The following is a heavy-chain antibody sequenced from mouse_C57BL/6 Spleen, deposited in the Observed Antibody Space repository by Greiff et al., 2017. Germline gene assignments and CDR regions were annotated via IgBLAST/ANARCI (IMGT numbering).Heavy chain of an antibody. V-gene: IGHV14-4*01. CDR2: IDPENGDT. CDR3: TTGSYGSRGFDY. D-gene: IGHD1-1*01. Sequence: EVQLQQSGAELVRPGASVKLSCTASGFNIKDDYMHWVKQRPEQGLEWIGWIDPENGDTEYASKFQGKATITADTSSNTAYLQLSSLTSEDTAVYYCTTGSYGSRGFDYWGQGTTLTVSS. CDR1: GFNIKDDY. J-gene: IGHJ2*01.